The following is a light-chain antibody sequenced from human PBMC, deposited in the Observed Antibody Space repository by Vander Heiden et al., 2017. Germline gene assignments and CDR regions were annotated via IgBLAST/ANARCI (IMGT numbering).Light chain of an antibody. Sequence: QSVLTQPPSASGTPGQRVTISCSGSTSKIGSNYVCWCQQLPGTAPKLLIYMTNQRPSGVPDRFSGSKSGTSAYLAISGLRSEDEADYYCAAWDDSLSGLVFGIGTKVTVL. CDR2: MTN. J-gene: IGLJ1*01. V-gene: IGLV1-47*01. CDR3: AAWDDSLSGLV. CDR1: TSKIGSNY.